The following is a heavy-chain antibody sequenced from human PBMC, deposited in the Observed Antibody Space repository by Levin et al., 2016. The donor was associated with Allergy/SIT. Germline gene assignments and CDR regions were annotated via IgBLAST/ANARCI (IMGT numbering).Heavy chain of an antibody. J-gene: IGHJ4*02. CDR1: GYTFTSNA. CDR2: IDPGNGNT. V-gene: IGHV1-3*01. Sequence: ASVKVSCKASGYTFTSNAIHWLRQAPGQRLEWMGWIDPGNGNTKYSQNFQGRVTITWDTSANTAYMMLTSLRSEDTAVYYCARDPGFPPSYFFDFWGQGALVTVSS. CDR3: ARDPGFPPSYFFDF.